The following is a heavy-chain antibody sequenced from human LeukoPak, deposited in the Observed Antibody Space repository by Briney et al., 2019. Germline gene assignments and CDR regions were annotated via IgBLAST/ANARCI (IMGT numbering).Heavy chain of an antibody. Sequence: PSDTLSLTCAVYGGSFSGYYCSWIRQPPGKGLEWIGYIYYSGSTNYNPSLKSRVTISVDTSKNQFSLKLSSVTAADTAVYYCARVGHYYYYGMDVWGQGTTVTVSS. J-gene: IGHJ6*02. CDR3: ARVGHYYYYGMDV. V-gene: IGHV4-59*01. CDR2: IYYSGST. D-gene: IGHD3-16*01. CDR1: GGSFSGYY.